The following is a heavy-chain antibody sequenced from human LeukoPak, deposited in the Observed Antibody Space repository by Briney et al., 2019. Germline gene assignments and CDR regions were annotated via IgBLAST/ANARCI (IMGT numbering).Heavy chain of an antibody. D-gene: IGHD2-21*01. V-gene: IGHV3-23*01. CDR3: AKDLVGQIPDALHI. CDR2: LSGSGDST. J-gene: IGHJ3*02. CDR1: GFIFSSHA. Sequence: GGSLRLSCAASGFIFSSHAMSWVRQVPGKGLEWVSGLSGSGDSTYYADSMKGRFTISRDNSKNTLYLQINSLRVEDTAVYYCAKDLVGQIPDALHIWGQGTMVTVSS.